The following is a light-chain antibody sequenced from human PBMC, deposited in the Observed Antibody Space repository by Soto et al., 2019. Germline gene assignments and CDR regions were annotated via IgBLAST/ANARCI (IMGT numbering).Light chain of an antibody. J-gene: IGKJ5*01. Sequence: NVLTQSPGTLSLSPWERATLSCRASQSVSSRHLAWYQQKPGQAPRLLIYGASSRATGIPDRFSGSGSGTDFTLTISRLEPEDFAVYYCQQYGSSPTFGQGTRLEIK. CDR1: QSVSSRH. CDR2: GAS. V-gene: IGKV3-20*01. CDR3: QQYGSSPT.